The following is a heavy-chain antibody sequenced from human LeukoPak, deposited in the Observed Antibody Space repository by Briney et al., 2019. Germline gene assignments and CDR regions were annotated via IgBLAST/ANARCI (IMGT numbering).Heavy chain of an antibody. CDR2: IKEDGSER. CDR1: GSTFNYYW. Sequence: QPGGSLRLSCAASGSTFNYYWMTWVRQGPGKGLEWVATIKEDGSERYYVESVKGRFTISRDNAKNSLYLQMNSLRVEDTALYYCARDKASGSSYGSSFHFWGQGTMVTVSS. V-gene: IGHV3-7*01. D-gene: IGHD1-26*01. CDR3: ARDKASGSSYGSSFHF. J-gene: IGHJ3*01.